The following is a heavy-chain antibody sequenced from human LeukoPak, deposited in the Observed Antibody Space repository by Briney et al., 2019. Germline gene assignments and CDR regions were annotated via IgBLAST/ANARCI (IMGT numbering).Heavy chain of an antibody. Sequence: PGGSLRLSCGASGFTFSTYGMSWVRQAPGKGLEWVSGISGSGGRTYYADSVKGRSTISRDNSKNTLYLQMNSLRAEDTAVYYCAKAGRGGAITMVRGVKGDYYYMDVWGKGTTVTISS. V-gene: IGHV3-23*01. J-gene: IGHJ6*03. CDR3: AKAGRGGAITMVRGVKGDYYYMDV. D-gene: IGHD3-10*01. CDR2: ISGSGGRT. CDR1: GFTFSTYG.